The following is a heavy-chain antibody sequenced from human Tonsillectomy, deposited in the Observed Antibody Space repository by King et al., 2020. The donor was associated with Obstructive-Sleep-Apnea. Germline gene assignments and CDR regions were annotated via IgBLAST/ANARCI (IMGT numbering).Heavy chain of an antibody. J-gene: IGHJ4*02. CDR3: AREDGSGSSFFDY. D-gene: IGHD3-10*01. Sequence: VKLVESGGGLVKPGGSLRLSCAASGFTFSSYSMNWVRQAPGKGLEWVSSISSSSSYIYYADSVKGRFTISRDNAKNSLFLQVNSLRAEDTAVYYCAREDGSGSSFFDYWGQGTLVTVSS. CDR2: ISSSSSYI. V-gene: IGHV3-21*01. CDR1: GFTFSSYS.